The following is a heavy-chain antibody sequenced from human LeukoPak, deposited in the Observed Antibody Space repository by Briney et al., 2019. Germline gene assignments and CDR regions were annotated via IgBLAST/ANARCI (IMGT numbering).Heavy chain of an antibody. CDR2: IIPIFGTA. D-gene: IGHD2-15*01. V-gene: IGHV1-69*13. CDR1: GGTFGSYA. Sequence: SVKVSCKASGGTFGSYAISWVRQAPGQGLEWMGGIIPIFGTANYAQKFQGRVTITADESTSTAYMELSSLRSEDTAVYYCARALIYCSGGSCYRYFDYWGQGTLVTVSS. CDR3: ARALIYCSGGSCYRYFDY. J-gene: IGHJ4*02.